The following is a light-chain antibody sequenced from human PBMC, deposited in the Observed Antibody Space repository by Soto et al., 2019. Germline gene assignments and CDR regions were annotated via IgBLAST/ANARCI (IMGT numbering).Light chain of an antibody. J-gene: IGKJ2*01. CDR2: RAS. CDR3: QQDNNWPYT. CDR1: QHVSSN. Sequence: EIVMTQSPATLSVSPGGSATLSCRASQHVSSNFAWYRQKPGQAPTLLIYRASTKATGIPARFSGSGSGTEFTLAISSLQSEDFAVYYCQQDNNWPYTFGQGTKLEIK. V-gene: IGKV3-15*01.